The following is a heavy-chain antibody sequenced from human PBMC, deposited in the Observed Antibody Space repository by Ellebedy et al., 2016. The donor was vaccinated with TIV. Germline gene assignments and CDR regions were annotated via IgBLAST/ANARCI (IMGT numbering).Heavy chain of an antibody. CDR2: ISSNSGST. CDR3: ARAYVPLSGVSFNRADGMDV. CDR1: GFTVSSNY. J-gene: IGHJ6*02. Sequence: GGSLRLSCAASGFTVSSNYMSWVRQAPGKGLEWVSYISSNSGSTNYVDSVKGRFTISRDNAENSLYLQMNSLRAEDTAGYYCARAYVPLSGVSFNRADGMDVWGQGTTVTVSS. D-gene: IGHD2-8*01. V-gene: IGHV3-11*06.